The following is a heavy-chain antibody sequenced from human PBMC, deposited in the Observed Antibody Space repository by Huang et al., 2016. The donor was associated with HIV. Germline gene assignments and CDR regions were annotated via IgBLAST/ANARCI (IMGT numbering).Heavy chain of an antibody. Sequence: QVQLVESGGGVVQPGRSLRLSCAASGFTFSGYAMHLVRQDPGKGVEWVAVISYDGSNKYYADSGKGRFTSSRDNSKITLYLQMNSLRAEDTAVYYCARGSRSNGVSSFDYWGQGTLVTVSS. CDR3: ARGSRSNGVSSFDY. J-gene: IGHJ4*02. V-gene: IGHV3-30-3*01. CDR1: GFTFSGYA. D-gene: IGHD2-8*01. CDR2: ISYDGSNK.